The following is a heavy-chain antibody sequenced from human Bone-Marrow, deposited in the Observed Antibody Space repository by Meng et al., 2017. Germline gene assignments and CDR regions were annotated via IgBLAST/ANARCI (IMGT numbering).Heavy chain of an antibody. CDR1: GGSISSYY. CDR2: IYYSGST. CDR3: ARGKHYGDYFDY. J-gene: IGHJ4*02. D-gene: IGHD4-17*01. Sequence: QVQLQGSGPGLVKPSETLSRPCTVSGGSISSYYWSWIRQPPGKGLEWIGYIYYSGSTNYNPSLKSRVTISVDTSKNQISLKLSSVTAADTAVYYCARGKHYGDYFDYWGQGTLVTVSS. V-gene: IGHV4-59*01.